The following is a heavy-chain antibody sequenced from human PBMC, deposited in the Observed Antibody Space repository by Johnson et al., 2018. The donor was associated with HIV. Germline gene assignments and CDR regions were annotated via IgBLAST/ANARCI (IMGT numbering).Heavy chain of an antibody. CDR2: ISYDGSNK. J-gene: IGHJ3*02. CDR1: GFSFSDYA. CDR3: ARDRFPYYDFWSGYYRGAFDI. D-gene: IGHD3-3*01. Sequence: QVQLVESGGGVVQPGRSLRLSCAASGFSFSDYAMHWVRQAPGKGLEWVAVISYDGSNKYYVDSVKGRFTISRDNSKNTLYLQMNSLRAEDTAVYYCARDRFPYYDFWSGYYRGAFDIWGQGQWSPSLQ. V-gene: IGHV3-30*04.